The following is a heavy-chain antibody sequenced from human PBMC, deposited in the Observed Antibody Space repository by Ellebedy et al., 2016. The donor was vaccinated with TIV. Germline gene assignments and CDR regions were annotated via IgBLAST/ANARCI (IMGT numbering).Heavy chain of an antibody. J-gene: IGHJ4*02. CDR3: ARVGAALDY. Sequence: AASVKVSCKASGYTFSNYFVRWVRQAPGQGLEWMGIINPTSGSTTYAQKLQGRLTMTRDTSTSTVYMELSSLRSEDTAVYYCARVGAALDYWGQGTLVTVSS. V-gene: IGHV1-46*04. CDR2: INPTSGST. D-gene: IGHD2-15*01. CDR1: GYTFSNYF.